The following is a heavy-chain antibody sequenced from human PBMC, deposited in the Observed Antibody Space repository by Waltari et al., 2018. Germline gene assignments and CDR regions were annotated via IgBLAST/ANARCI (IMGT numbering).Heavy chain of an antibody. CDR1: GYSISSGSY. CDR3: ARDRGYASGRGIDY. V-gene: IGHV4-38-2*02. Sequence: QVQLQESGPGLVKPSETLSLTCTVSGYSISSGSYWGGIRQPPGTGLVWIGSIYRSGSSYYNPALKSPVTISVDTSKTQFSLKLSSVTAADTAVYYCARDRGYASGRGIDYWGQGTLVTVSS. J-gene: IGHJ4*02. CDR2: IYRSGSS. D-gene: IGHD3-10*01.